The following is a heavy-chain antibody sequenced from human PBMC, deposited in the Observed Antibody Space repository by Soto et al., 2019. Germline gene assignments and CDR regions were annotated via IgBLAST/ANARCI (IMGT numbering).Heavy chain of an antibody. J-gene: IGHJ4*02. CDR1: GYTFTSYG. CDR3: ARSIVVVTALDY. Sequence: GASVKVSCKASGYTFTSYGISWVRQAPGQGLEWMGWISAYNGNTNYAQKLQGRVTMTTDTSASTAYMELSSLRSEDTAVYYCARSIVVVTALDYWGQGTLVTVSS. CDR2: ISAYNGNT. D-gene: IGHD2-21*02. V-gene: IGHV1-18*01.